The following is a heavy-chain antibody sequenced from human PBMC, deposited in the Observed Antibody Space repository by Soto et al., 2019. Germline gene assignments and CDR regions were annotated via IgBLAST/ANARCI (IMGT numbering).Heavy chain of an antibody. V-gene: IGHV3-53*01. CDR1: GFTVSNNY. D-gene: IGHD6-19*01. Sequence: EVQLAESGGDLIHPGGSLRLSCAASGFTVSNNYMTWVRQAPGKGLEWVSVLYPGGGTYYANSVKGRSTTSRDNSKNTMFLQLDTLRVEDTAVYYCATSAYSSGFQSWGQGTVVTVSS. CDR3: ATSAYSSGFQS. J-gene: IGHJ5*02. CDR2: LYPGGGT.